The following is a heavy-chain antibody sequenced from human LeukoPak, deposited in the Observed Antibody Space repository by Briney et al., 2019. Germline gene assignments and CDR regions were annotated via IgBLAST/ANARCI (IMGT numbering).Heavy chain of an antibody. D-gene: IGHD2/OR15-2a*01. Sequence: PGGSLRLSCAASGFTFSSYDVSWVRQAPGKGLESVSHISGSGSSTYYADSVKGRFTISRDNSKNTLYLQMNSLRAEDTAVYYCARDTTFSFDYWGQGTLVTVSS. CDR3: ARDTTFSFDY. CDR1: GFTFSSYD. V-gene: IGHV3-23*01. J-gene: IGHJ4*02. CDR2: ISGSGSST.